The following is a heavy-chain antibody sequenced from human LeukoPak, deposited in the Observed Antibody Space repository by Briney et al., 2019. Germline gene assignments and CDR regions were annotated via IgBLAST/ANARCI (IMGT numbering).Heavy chain of an antibody. J-gene: IGHJ4*02. Sequence: AGGSLRLSCAASGFTFSSYSMDWVRQAPGKGLEWVSSISSSSSYIYYADSVKGRFTISRDNAKNSLYLQMNSLRAEDTAVYYCASRPGIAVAGGYWGQGTLVTVSS. D-gene: IGHD6-19*01. V-gene: IGHV3-21*01. CDR2: ISSSSSYI. CDR3: ASRPGIAVAGGY. CDR1: GFTFSSYS.